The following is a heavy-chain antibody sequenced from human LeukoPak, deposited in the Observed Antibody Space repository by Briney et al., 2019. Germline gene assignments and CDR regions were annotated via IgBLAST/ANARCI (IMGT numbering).Heavy chain of an antibody. J-gene: IGHJ5*02. Sequence: GGSLRLSCAASGFTFDDYGMSWVRQAPGKGLEWVSGINWNGGSTGYADSVKGRFTISRDNAKNSLYLQMNSLRAEDTAVYYCARDPPNDSGSGWFDPWGQGTLVTVSS. V-gene: IGHV3-20*04. CDR1: GFTFDDYG. D-gene: IGHD3-10*01. CDR3: ARDPPNDSGSGWFDP. CDR2: INWNGGST.